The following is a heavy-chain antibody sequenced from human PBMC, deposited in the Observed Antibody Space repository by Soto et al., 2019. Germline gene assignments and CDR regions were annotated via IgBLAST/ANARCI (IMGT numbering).Heavy chain of an antibody. J-gene: IGHJ5*02. CDR3: ARLRIATKNYKWFVP. D-gene: IGHD2-21*01. CDR1: GAALNSGTYY. CDR2: IYVTGAV. V-gene: IGHV4-31*03. Sequence: SETLSLTCSVSGAALNSGTYYWSWIRQVPGKGLEWIGHIYVTGAVDYNPSLRDRITISQDTSERQFSLNLRLVTAADTAVYYCARLRIATKNYKWFVPWGQGTLVTVSS.